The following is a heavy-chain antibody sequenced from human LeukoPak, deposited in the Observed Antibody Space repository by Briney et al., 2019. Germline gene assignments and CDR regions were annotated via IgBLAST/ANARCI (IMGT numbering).Heavy chain of an antibody. Sequence: SETLSLTGTVSGGSISSHYWSWIRQPPGKGLEWIGYIYYSGSTNYNPSLKSRVTISVDTSKNQFSLKLHSVTAADTAVYYCARDPGPPYYYYMDVWGKGTTVTVSS. D-gene: IGHD1-1*01. CDR2: IYYSGST. V-gene: IGHV4-59*11. CDR3: ARDPGPPYYYYMDV. CDR1: GGSISSHY. J-gene: IGHJ6*03.